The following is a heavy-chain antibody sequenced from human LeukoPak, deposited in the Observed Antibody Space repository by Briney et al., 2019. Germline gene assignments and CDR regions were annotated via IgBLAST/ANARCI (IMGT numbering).Heavy chain of an antibody. J-gene: IGHJ6*03. Sequence: PGGSLRLSCAASGFTFSNHGMNWVRQAPGKGLEWVSSISSSSSYIYYADSVKGRFTISRDNAKNSLYLQMNSLRAEDTAVYYCARVKGASSGYYHYYYYYYMDVWGKGTTVTISS. D-gene: IGHD3-22*01. CDR1: GFTFSNHG. V-gene: IGHV3-21*01. CDR3: ARVKGASSGYYHYYYYYYMDV. CDR2: ISSSSSYI.